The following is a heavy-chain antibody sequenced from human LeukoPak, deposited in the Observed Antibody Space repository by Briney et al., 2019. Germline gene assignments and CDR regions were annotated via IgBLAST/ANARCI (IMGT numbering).Heavy chain of an antibody. D-gene: IGHD1-20*01. V-gene: IGHV3-30*02. CDR2: IRYDGSNK. CDR1: GFTFSSYG. J-gene: IGHJ4*02. Sequence: QPGGSLRLSCAASGFTFSSYGMYWVRQAPGKGLEWVAFIRYDGSNKYYADSVKGRFTISRDNSKNTLYLQMGSLRAEDMAVYYCARARITETAYFDYWGQGTLVTVSS. CDR3: ARARITETAYFDY.